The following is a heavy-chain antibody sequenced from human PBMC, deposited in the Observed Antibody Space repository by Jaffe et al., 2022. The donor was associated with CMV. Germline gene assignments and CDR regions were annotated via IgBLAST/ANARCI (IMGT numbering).Heavy chain of an antibody. D-gene: IGHD2-21*02. CDR3: ARAVVVTAINNWFDP. Sequence: QVQLVQSGAEVKKPGASVKVSCKASGYTFTGYYMHWVRQAPGQGLEWMGWINPNSGGTNYAQKFQGRVTMTRDTSISTAYMELSRLRSDDTAVYYCARAVVVTAINNWFDPWGQGTLVTVSS. CDR2: INPNSGGT. CDR1: GYTFTGYY. J-gene: IGHJ5*02. V-gene: IGHV1-2*02.